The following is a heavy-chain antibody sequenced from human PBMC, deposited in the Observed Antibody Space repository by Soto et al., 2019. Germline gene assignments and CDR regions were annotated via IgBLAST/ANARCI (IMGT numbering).Heavy chain of an antibody. J-gene: IGHJ4*02. D-gene: IGHD4-17*01. V-gene: IGHV3-23*01. CDR3: AKDRDGDYWGVDY. CDR2: ITGGGGRT. Sequence: EVQLLESGGGLVQPGGSLRLSCAASGFTFSTYAMIWVRQAPGKGLEWVSVITGGGGRTYYAASVKGRFTISRDNSKNTLYLQMNSLRAEDTAVYYCAKDRDGDYWGVDYWGQGTLVTVSS. CDR1: GFTFSTYA.